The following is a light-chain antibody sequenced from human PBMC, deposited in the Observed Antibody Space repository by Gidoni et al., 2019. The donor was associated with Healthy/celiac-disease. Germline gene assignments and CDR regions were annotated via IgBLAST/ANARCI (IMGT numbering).Light chain of an antibody. CDR3: CSYAGSSTFV. J-gene: IGLJ3*02. Sequence: QSALTQPAPVSGSPGQSIPISCTGTSSDVGSYNLVSCYPQHPGKAPKLMIYEVSKRPSGVSNRFSGSKSGNTASLTISGLQAEDEADYYCCSYAGSSTFVFGGGTKLTVL. CDR1: SSDVGSYNL. CDR2: EVS. V-gene: IGLV2-23*02.